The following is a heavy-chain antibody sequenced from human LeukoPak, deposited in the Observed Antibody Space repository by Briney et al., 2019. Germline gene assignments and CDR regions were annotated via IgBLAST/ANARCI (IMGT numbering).Heavy chain of an antibody. D-gene: IGHD3-22*01. CDR1: GFTFSSYS. J-gene: IGHJ4*02. V-gene: IGHV3-21*01. CDR2: ISSSSSYI. CDR3: ARGWYYYDSTPGY. Sequence: PGGALRLSCAASGFTFSSYSMNWVRQAPGKGLEWVSSISSSSSYIYYADSVKGRFTISRDNAKNSLYLQMNSLRAEDTAVNYCARGWYYYDSTPGYCGQGTLVTVSS.